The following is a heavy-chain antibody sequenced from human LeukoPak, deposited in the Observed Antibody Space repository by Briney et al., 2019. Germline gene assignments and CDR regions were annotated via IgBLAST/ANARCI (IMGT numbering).Heavy chain of an antibody. J-gene: IGHJ4*02. CDR2: PYNSGST. CDR3: ARGSYRFDY. D-gene: IGHD3-10*01. CDR1: GVSIGSFS. Sequence: PSETLSLTCTVSGVSIGSFSWSWIRQPPGKELEWIGYPYNSGSTDYNPSLKSRVTISVDTSKNQFSLKLSSVTAADTAVYYCARGSYRFDYWGQGTLVTVSS. V-gene: IGHV4-59*01.